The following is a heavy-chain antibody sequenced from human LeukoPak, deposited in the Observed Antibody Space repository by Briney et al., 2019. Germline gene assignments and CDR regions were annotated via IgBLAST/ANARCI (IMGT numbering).Heavy chain of an antibody. CDR1: GGSVSSGSYY. V-gene: IGHV4-39*02. Sequence: SETLSLTCTVSGGSVSSGSYYWGWIRQPPGKGLEWIGSIYYSGSTYYNPSLKSRVTISVDTSKNHFSLKLSSVTAADTAVYYCARDRSDGSGYYGYYFDYWGQGTLVSVSS. CDR2: IYYSGST. D-gene: IGHD3-22*01. J-gene: IGHJ4*02. CDR3: ARDRSDGSGYYGYYFDY.